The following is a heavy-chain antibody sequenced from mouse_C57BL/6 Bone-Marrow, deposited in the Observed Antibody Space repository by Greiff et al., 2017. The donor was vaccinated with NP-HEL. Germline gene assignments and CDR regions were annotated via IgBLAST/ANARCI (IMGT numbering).Heavy chain of an antibody. D-gene: IGHD3-2*02. CDR2: ISNGGGST. J-gene: IGHJ4*01. V-gene: IGHV5-12*01. CDR3: ARESSGGDYYAMDY. Sequence: EVQLVESGGGLVQPGGSLKLSCAASGFTFSDYYMYWVRQTPEKRLEWVAYISNGGGSTYYPDTVKGRFTISRDNAKNTLYLQMSRLKSEDTAMYYCARESSGGDYYAMDYWGQGTSVTVSS. CDR1: GFTFSDYY.